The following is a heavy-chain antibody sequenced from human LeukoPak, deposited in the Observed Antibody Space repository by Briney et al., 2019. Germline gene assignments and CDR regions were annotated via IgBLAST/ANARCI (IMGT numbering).Heavy chain of an antibody. D-gene: IGHD4-17*01. V-gene: IGHV4-30-4*01. CDR1: GSSISSGDYY. CDR2: IYYSGST. CDR3: ARGVGTVTTFDY. J-gene: IGHJ4*02. Sequence: SETLSLTCTVSGSSISSGDYYWSWIRQPPGKGLEWIGYIYYSGSTYYNPSLKSRVTISVDTSKNQFSLKLSSVTAAGTAVYYCARGVGTVTTFDYWGQGTLVTVSS.